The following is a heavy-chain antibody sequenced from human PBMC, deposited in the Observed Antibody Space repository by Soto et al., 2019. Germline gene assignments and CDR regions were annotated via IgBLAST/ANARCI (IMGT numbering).Heavy chain of an antibody. CDR3: ASVVRSYDAFDI. CDR2: INHSGST. Sequence: QVQLQQWGAGLLKPSETLSLTCAVYGGSFSGYYWSWIRQPPGKGLEWIGEINHSGSTNYNPSLKSRVTISVDTSKNQFSLKLSSVTAADTAEYYCASVVRSYDAFDIWGQGTMVTVSS. V-gene: IGHV4-34*01. D-gene: IGHD2-15*01. CDR1: GGSFSGYY. J-gene: IGHJ3*02.